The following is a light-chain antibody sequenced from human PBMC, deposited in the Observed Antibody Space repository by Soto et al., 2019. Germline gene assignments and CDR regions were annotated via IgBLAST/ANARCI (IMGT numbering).Light chain of an antibody. CDR3: VLYVGSGIWV. CDR1: SGSVSTSHF. V-gene: IGLV8-61*01. J-gene: IGLJ3*02. CDR2: GTK. Sequence: QTVVTQEPSFSVSPGGTVTLTCGLSSGSVSTSHFPNWYQQTPGQPPRTLIYGTKTRSSGDPDRFSGSILGIRAALTITGAQADDESDYYCVLYVGSGIWVFGGETKLTVL.